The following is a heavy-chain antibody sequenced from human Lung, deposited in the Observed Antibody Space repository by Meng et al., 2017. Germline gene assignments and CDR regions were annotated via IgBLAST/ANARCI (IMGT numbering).Heavy chain of an antibody. CDR3: ARDRDGYASFDH. CDR2: ITTNSGGA. D-gene: IGHD5-24*01. Sequence: QVQLFQSGAEVTTPGASLQVSCDTSGYIFTDFQIHWVRQAPGQGLEWMGRITTNSGGANYAQKFQGRVTMTRDTSIRTAYMDLSRLTSDDKAIYYCARDRDGYASFDHWGQGTLVTVSS. CDR1: GYIFTDFQ. V-gene: IGHV1-2*06. J-gene: IGHJ4*02.